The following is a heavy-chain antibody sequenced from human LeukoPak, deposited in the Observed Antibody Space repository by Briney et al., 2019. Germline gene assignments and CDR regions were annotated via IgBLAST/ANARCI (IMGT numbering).Heavy chain of an antibody. D-gene: IGHD3-10*01. CDR2: ISSYGGSN. Sequence: GGSLTLSCSASGFTFSSYAMHWVRHAPGKGLEFVSAISSYGGSNYYADSVKCRFTISRDNSKNTLYLQRSSMRAEDTAVYYCVKGRITMVRGVFDYWGQGTLVTVSS. J-gene: IGHJ4*02. CDR1: GFTFSSYA. CDR3: VKGRITMVRGVFDY. V-gene: IGHV3-64D*09.